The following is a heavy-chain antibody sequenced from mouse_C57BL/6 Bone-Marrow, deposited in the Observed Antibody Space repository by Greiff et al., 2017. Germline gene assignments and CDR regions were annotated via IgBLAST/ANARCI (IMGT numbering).Heavy chain of an antibody. CDR1: GFTFSDYG. V-gene: IGHV5-15*01. CDR3: ARHPYYYAMDY. Sequence: EVHLVESGGGLVQPGGSLKLSCAASGFTFSDYGMAWVRQAPRKGPEWVAFISNLAYSIYYADTVTGRFTLSRENAKNTLYLDMSSLRSEDTAMYYCARHPYYYAMDYWGQGTSVTFSS. CDR2: ISNLAYSI. J-gene: IGHJ4*01.